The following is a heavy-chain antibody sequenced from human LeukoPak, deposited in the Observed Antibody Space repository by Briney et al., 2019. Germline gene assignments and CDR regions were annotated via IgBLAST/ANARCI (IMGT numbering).Heavy chain of an antibody. D-gene: IGHD2-21*02. CDR2: IYPGDSHR. Sequence: GESLKISCLGSGHNRTLYWLGWTRQMPGKGLQWMGIIYPGDSHRTYTPSFQGQVTISADKSISTAYLQWSSVRASDSAMYYCASTSVTATYFDNWGQGTLVTVSS. CDR3: ASTSVTATYFDN. V-gene: IGHV5-51*01. J-gene: IGHJ4*02. CDR1: GHNRTLYW.